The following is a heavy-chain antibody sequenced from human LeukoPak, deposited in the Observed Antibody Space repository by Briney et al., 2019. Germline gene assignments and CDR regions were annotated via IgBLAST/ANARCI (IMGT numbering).Heavy chain of an antibody. J-gene: IGHJ4*02. D-gene: IGHD3-9*01. CDR1: GYTFTSYG. V-gene: IGHV1-18*04. CDR3: ARVGYDILTGYWVYFDY. CDR2: ISAYNGNT. Sequence: ASVKVSCKASGYTFTSYGISWVRQAPGQGLEWMGWISAYNGNTNYAQKLQGRVTMTTDTSTSTAYMELRSPRSDDTAVYYCARVGYDILTGYWVYFDYWGQGTLVTVSS.